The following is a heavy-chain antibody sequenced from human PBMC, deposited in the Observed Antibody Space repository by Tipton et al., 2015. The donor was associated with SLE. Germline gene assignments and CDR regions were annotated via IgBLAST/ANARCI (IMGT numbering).Heavy chain of an antibody. CDR1: GGSISSYY. J-gene: IGHJ4*02. CDR3: ARGGDVSGSYADY. CDR2: IYTSGST. D-gene: IGHD3-10*01. V-gene: IGHV4-4*07. Sequence: TLSLTCTVSGGSISSYYWGWIRQPAGEGLEWVGRIYTSGSTNYNPSLKSRVTMSVDTSKNQFSLKLSSVTAADTAVYYCARGGDVSGSYADYWGQGTLVTVSS.